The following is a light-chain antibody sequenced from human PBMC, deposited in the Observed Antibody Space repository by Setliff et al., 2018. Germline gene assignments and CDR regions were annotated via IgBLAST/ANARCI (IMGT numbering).Light chain of an antibody. CDR1: STNIGNNY. J-gene: IGLJ1*01. CDR2: DNN. CDR3: GAWDSRLSASYV. Sequence: QSVLTQPPSVSAAPGQKVTISCSGSSTNIGNNYVSWYQQLPGTAPKLLIYDNNKRPSGIPDRFSGSKSDTSATLGITGLQTGDEAVYYCGAWDSRLSASYVFGTGTKGTVL. V-gene: IGLV1-51*01.